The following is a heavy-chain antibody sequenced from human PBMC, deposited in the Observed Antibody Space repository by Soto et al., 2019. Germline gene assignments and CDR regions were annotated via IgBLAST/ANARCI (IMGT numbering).Heavy chain of an antibody. CDR2: MYYSGST. CDR3: ATYRKFFQI. Sequence: SETLSLTCTVSGVVLGSDAYFWSWIRQPPGKGLEYIGYMYYSGSTYYNSSLKSRVTISVDRSKNHFFLNLTSVTAADTAVYYCATYRKFFQIWGQGTKVTVSS. J-gene: IGHJ3*02. V-gene: IGHV4-30-2*01. CDR1: GVVLGSDAYF.